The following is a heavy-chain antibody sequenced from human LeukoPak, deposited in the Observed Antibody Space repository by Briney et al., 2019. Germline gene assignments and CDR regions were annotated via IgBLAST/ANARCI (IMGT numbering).Heavy chain of an antibody. CDR3: ASGPNMHDLDY. V-gene: IGHV3-66*02. D-gene: IGHD1-1*01. CDR2: TYSGGAT. Sequence: GGSLRLSCAASGFTVSSYYMSWVRQTPGKGLVWVSLTYSGGATYYADSVKGRFTISRDNSKNTLYLQMNSLRAEDTAVYYCASGPNMHDLDYWGQGSLVNVSS. J-gene: IGHJ4*02. CDR1: GFTVSSYY.